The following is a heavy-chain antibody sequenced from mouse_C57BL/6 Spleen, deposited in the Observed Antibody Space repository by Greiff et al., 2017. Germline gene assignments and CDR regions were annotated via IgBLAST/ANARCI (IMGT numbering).Heavy chain of an antibody. J-gene: IGHJ4*01. D-gene: IGHD2-4*01. CDR1: GYPFTSYW. CDR3: ASSYDYDYYAMDY. V-gene: IGHV1-72*01. CDR2: IVPNSGGP. Sequence: QVQLQQPGAELVKPGASVKLSCKASGYPFTSYWMPWVKQRPGRGLEWIGRIVPNSGGPKYNEKFKSKATLTVDKPSSTAYMQLSSLTSEDSAVYYCASSYDYDYYAMDYWGQGTSVTVSS.